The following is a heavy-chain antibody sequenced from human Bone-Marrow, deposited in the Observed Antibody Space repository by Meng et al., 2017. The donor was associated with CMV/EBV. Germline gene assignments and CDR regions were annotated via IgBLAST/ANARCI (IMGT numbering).Heavy chain of an antibody. CDR2: ISSSGSTI. Sequence: SCVASGFTFSSYEMNWVRQAPGKGLEWVSYISSSGSTIYYADSVKGRFTISRDNAKNSLYLQMNSLRAEDTAVYYCAREGRDSSMTTIYFDYWGQGTLVTVSS. D-gene: IGHD2-21*02. CDR3: AREGRDSSMTTIYFDY. V-gene: IGHV3-48*03. J-gene: IGHJ4*02. CDR1: GFTFSSYE.